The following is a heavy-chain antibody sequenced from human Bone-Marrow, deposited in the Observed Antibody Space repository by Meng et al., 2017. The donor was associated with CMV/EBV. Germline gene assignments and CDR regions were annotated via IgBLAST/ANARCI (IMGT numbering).Heavy chain of an antibody. D-gene: IGHD2-2*01. Sequence: ASVKVSCKASGYTFTGYYMHWVRQAPGQGLEWMGWISAYNGNTNYAQKLQGRVTMTTETSTSTAYMELRSLRSDDTAVYYCESGGEYCSSTSYYPGIDYWGQGTLVTVSS. CDR1: GYTFTGYY. CDR3: ESGGEYCSSTSYYPGIDY. CDR2: ISAYNGNT. J-gene: IGHJ4*01. V-gene: IGHV1-18*04.